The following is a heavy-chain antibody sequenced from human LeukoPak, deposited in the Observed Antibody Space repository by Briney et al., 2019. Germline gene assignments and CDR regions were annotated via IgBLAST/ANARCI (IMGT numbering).Heavy chain of an antibody. V-gene: IGHV4-4*07. CDR3: ARGLYYYDSSGYWGRWFDP. CDR2: IYTSGST. Sequence: PSETLSLTCTVSGGSISSYYWSWIRQPAGKGLEWIGRIYTSGSTNYNPSLKSRVTMSVDTSKNQFSLKLSSVTAADTAVYYCARGLYYYDSSGYWGRWFDPWGQGTLVTVSS. J-gene: IGHJ5*02. CDR1: GGSISSYY. D-gene: IGHD3-22*01.